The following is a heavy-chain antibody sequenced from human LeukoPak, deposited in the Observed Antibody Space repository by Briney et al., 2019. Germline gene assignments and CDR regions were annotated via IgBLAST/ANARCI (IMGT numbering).Heavy chain of an antibody. J-gene: IGHJ4*02. CDR1: GFTFSSYA. V-gene: IGHV3-23*01. Sequence: GGSLRLSCAASGFTFSSYAMSWVRQAPGKGLEWVSAISGSGGSTYYADSVKGRFTISRDNSRELLYLQMNSLRAEDTAVYYCARAGKAPYYFDYWGQGTLVTVSS. CDR2: ISGSGGST. CDR3: ARAGKAPYYFDY.